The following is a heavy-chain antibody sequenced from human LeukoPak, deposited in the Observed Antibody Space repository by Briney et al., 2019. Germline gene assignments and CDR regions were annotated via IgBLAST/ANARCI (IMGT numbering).Heavy chain of an antibody. D-gene: IGHD3-22*01. CDR3: ARVLESYYYDSSGYYHGLDY. CDR1: GYTFTGYY. Sequence: GASVKVSCKASGYTFTGYYMHWVRQAPGQGLEWMGWINPNSGGTNYAQKFQGRVTMTRDTSISTAYMELSRLRSDDTAVYYCARVLESYYYDSSGYYHGLDYWGQGTLVTVS. V-gene: IGHV1-2*02. CDR2: INPNSGGT. J-gene: IGHJ4*02.